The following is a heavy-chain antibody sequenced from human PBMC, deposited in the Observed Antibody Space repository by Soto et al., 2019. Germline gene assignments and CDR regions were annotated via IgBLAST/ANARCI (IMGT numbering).Heavy chain of an antibody. CDR1: GGSVTNSSYY. CDR2: VYYRGRS. D-gene: IGHD4-17*01. CDR3: VSQRTTVPTQAYFDY. V-gene: IGHV4-39*01. Sequence: ETLSLTCTVSGGSVTNSSYYWGWIRQSPGRGREWIGSVYYRGRSYSKSSVKSRVTISVDTSKNRFSLSLNSVTASDTSVYFCVSQRTTVPTQAYFDYWGPGALVTVSS. J-gene: IGHJ4*02.